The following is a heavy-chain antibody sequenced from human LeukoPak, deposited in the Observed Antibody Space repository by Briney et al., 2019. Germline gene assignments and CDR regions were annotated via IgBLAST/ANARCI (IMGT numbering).Heavy chain of an antibody. CDR3: ARDQWLVGIDY. J-gene: IGHJ4*02. CDR1: GFTFSSYS. CDR2: ISSSSSTI. V-gene: IGHV3-48*01. D-gene: IGHD6-19*01. Sequence: PGGSLRLSCAASGFTFSSYSMNWVRQAPGKGLEWVSYISSSSSTIYYADSVKGRFTISRDNAKNSLYLQMNSLRAEDTAVYYCARDQWLVGIDYWGQGTLVTVSS.